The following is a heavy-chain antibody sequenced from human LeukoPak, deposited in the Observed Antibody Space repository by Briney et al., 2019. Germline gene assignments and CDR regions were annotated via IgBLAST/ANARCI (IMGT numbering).Heavy chain of an antibody. CDR1: GFTLTSYY. V-gene: IGHV3-66*02. D-gene: IGHD2-21*01. CDR3: ARADVIAIFDS. J-gene: IGHJ5*01. CDR2: LYSRGST. Sequence: PGGSLRLSRAASGFTLTSYYMTRVRQAPGKGLEWVSILYSRGSTYYADSVKGRFTISRDNSQNTLYLQMNSLREEDAGVYYCARADVIAIFDSWGQGPLVTVSS.